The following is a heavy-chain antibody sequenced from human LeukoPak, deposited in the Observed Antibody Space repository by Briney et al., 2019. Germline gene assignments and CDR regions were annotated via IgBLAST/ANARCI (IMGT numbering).Heavy chain of an antibody. CDR2: MNPNSGNT. D-gene: IGHD6-13*01. V-gene: IGHV1-8*03. CDR1: GYTFTSYD. J-gene: IGHJ6*03. Sequence: GASVKVSCKASGYTFTSYDINWVRQATGQGLEWMGWMNPNSGNTGYAQKFQGRVTITRNTSLSTAYMELSSLRSEDTAVYYCARYGIAAAGKGAYYYYYYMDVWGKGTTVTVSS. CDR3: ARYGIAAAGKGAYYYYYYMDV.